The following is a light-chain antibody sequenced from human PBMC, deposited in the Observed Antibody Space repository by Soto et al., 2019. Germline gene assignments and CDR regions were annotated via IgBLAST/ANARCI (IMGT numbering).Light chain of an antibody. CDR1: SSDVGSYNL. Sequence: QSALTQPASVSGSPGQSITISCTGTSSDVGSYNLVSWYQQHPGKAPKLMIYEGSKRPSGVSNRFSGSKSGNTASLTISGLQAEDEADYYCCSYAGSRTFYVFGTGTKVT. CDR3: CSYAGSRTFYV. CDR2: EGS. J-gene: IGLJ1*01. V-gene: IGLV2-23*03.